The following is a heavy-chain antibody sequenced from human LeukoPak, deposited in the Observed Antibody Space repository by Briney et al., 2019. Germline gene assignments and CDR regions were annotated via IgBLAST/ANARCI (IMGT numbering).Heavy chain of an antibody. CDR2: INHSGST. D-gene: IGHD3-22*01. V-gene: IGHV4-34*01. CDR1: GGSFSGYY. J-gene: IGHJ4*02. Sequence: PSETLSLTCAVYGGSFSGYYWSWIRQPPGKGLEWIGEINHSGSTNYNPSLKSRVTISVDTSKNQFSLKLSSVTAADTAVYYCARASYYYDSRGKVDYWGQGTLVTVSS. CDR3: ARASYYYDSRGKVDY.